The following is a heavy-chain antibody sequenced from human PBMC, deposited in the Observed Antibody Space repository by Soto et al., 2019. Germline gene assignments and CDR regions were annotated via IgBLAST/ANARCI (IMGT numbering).Heavy chain of an antibody. J-gene: IGHJ6*02. CDR1: GFTFSNAW. CDR3: TTLTLHWYYGMDV. Sequence: GGSLRLSCAASGFTFSNAWMNWVRQAPGKGLEWVGRIKSKTDGGTTDYAAPVKGRFTISRDDSKNTLYLQMNSLKTEDTAVYYCTTLTLHWYYGMDVWGQGTTVTVSS. CDR2: IKSKTDGGTT. D-gene: IGHD1-1*01. V-gene: IGHV3-15*07.